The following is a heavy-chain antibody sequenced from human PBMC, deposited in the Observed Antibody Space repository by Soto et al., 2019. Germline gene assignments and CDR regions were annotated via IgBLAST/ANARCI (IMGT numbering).Heavy chain of an antibody. CDR3: ARDSPLTEYSSGWYDYYYGMDV. D-gene: IGHD6-19*01. Sequence: QVQLQESGPGLVKPSETLSLTCTVSGGSISSYYWSWIRQPTGKGLEWIGYIYYSGSTNYNPSLKRRVTISVDTSKNQFSLKLSSVTAADTAVYYCARDSPLTEYSSGWYDYYYGMDVWGKGTTVTVSS. V-gene: IGHV4-59*01. CDR1: GGSISSYY. CDR2: IYYSGST. J-gene: IGHJ6*04.